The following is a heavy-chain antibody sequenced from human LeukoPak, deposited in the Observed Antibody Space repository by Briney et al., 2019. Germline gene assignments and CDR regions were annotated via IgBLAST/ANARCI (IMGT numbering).Heavy chain of an antibody. Sequence: PSETLSPTCTVSGGSISSYYWSWIRQPPGKGLEWIGYIYYSGSTNYNPSLKSRVTISVDTSKNQFSLKLSSVTAADTAVYYCARGSIEVPAAMSWGQGTLVTVSS. CDR2: IYYSGST. V-gene: IGHV4-59*01. J-gene: IGHJ5*02. D-gene: IGHD2-2*01. CDR1: GGSISSYY. CDR3: ARGSIEVPAAMS.